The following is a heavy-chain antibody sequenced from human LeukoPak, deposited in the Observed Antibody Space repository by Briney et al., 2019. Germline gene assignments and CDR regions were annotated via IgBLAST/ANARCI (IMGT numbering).Heavy chain of an antibody. J-gene: IGHJ4*02. Sequence: SETLSLTCTVSGGSISSYYWSWIRQPPGKGLEWIGYIYTSGSTNYNPSLKSRVTISVDTSKNQFSLKLSPVTAADTAVYYCARSDYGGNQYYFDYWGQGTLVTVSS. CDR2: IYTSGST. V-gene: IGHV4-4*09. CDR1: GGSISSYY. CDR3: ARSDYGGNQYYFDY. D-gene: IGHD4-23*01.